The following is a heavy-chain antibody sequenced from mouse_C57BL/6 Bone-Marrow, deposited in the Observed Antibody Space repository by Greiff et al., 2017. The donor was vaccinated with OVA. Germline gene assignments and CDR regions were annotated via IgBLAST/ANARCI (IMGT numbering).Heavy chain of an antibody. CDR3: ARGDAMDY. CDR2: IYPGGGYT. CDR1: GYTFTNYW. J-gene: IGHJ4*01. V-gene: IGHV1-63*01. Sequence: VKLMESGAELVRPGTSVKMSCKASGYTFTNYWIGWAKQRPGHGLEWIGDIYPGGGYTNYNEKFKGKATLTADKSSSTAYMQFSSLTSEDSAIYYCARGDAMDYWGQGTSVTVSS.